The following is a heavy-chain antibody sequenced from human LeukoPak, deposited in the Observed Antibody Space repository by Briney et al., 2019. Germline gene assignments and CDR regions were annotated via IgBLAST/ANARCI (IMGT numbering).Heavy chain of an antibody. V-gene: IGHV4-34*01. CDR2: IYHSGGT. CDR3: ARVLAKMDSSPQDY. Sequence: SSETLSLTCTVYGGSFSGHFWSWIRQPPGKGLEWIGEIYHSGGTNYHPSLKSRVTISVDTSKNQFSLTLSSVTAADTAVYYCARVLAKMDSSPQDYWGQGTLVTVSS. D-gene: IGHD6-13*01. J-gene: IGHJ4*02. CDR1: GGSFSGHF.